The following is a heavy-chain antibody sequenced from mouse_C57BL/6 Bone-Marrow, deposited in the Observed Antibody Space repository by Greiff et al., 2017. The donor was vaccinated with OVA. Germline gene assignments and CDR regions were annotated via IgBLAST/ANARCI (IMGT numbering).Heavy chain of an antibody. Sequence: QVQLQQPGAELVMPGASVKLSCKASGYTFTSYWMHWVKQRPGQGLEWIGEIDPSDSYTNYNQKFKGKSTLTVDKSSSTAYMQLSSLPSEAAAVYYCAIPGFDYWGQGTTLTVSS. CDR2: IDPSDSYT. CDR1: GYTFTSYW. V-gene: IGHV1-69*01. CDR3: AIPGFDY. J-gene: IGHJ2*01.